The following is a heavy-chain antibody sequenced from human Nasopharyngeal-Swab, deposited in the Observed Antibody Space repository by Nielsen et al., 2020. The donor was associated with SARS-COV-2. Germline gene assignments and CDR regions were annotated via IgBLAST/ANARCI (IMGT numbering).Heavy chain of an antibody. CDR1: GGSISSYY. V-gene: IGHV4-59*01. D-gene: IGHD2-15*01. Sequence: SETLSLTCTVSGGSISSYYWSWIRQPPGKGLEWIGYIYYSGSTNYNPSLKSRVTISVDTSKNQFSLKLSSVTAADTAVYYCVREGGYCSGGSCYYTDAFDIWGQGTMVTVSS. CDR3: VREGGYCSGGSCYYTDAFDI. CDR2: IYYSGST. J-gene: IGHJ3*02.